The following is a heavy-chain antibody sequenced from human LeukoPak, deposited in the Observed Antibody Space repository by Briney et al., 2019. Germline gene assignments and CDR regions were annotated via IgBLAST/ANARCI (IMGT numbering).Heavy chain of an antibody. Sequence: SETLSLTCAVSGVSISSGGYYWSWIRQPPGKGLEWIGYIYHSGSSYYNPSLKSRVTLSAVRSKNQFSLKLTSVTAADTAVYYCARASGADEMYNWFDPWGQGTLVIVSS. CDR3: ARASGADEMYNWFDP. J-gene: IGHJ5*02. CDR2: IYHSGSS. D-gene: IGHD2-8*02. CDR1: GVSISSGGYY. V-gene: IGHV4-30-2*01.